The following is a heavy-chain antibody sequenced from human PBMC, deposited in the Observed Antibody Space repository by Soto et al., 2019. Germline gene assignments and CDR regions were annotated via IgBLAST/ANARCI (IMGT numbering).Heavy chain of an antibody. CDR3: ARPSPDYCSSTSCYKRVGMDV. CDR2: IDPSDSYT. D-gene: IGHD2-2*02. V-gene: IGHV5-10-1*01. CDR1: GYSFTSYW. Sequence: GESLKISCKGSGYSFTSYWISWVGQMPGKGLEWMGRIDPSDSYTNYSPSFQGHVTISADKSISTAYLQWSSLKASDTAMYYCARPSPDYCSSTSCYKRVGMDVWGQGTTVTVS. J-gene: IGHJ6*02.